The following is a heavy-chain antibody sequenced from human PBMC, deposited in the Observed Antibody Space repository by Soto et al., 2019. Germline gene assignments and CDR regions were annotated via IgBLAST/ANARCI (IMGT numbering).Heavy chain of an antibody. CDR1: GYTLTELS. J-gene: IGHJ3*02. CDR3: ATGIVVVVAATLRGDAFDS. D-gene: IGHD2-15*01. V-gene: IGHV1-24*01. CDR2: FDPEDGET. Sequence: ASVKVSCKVSGYTLTELSMHWVRRAPGKGLEWMGGFDPEDGETIYAQKFQGRVTMTEDTSTDTAYMELSSLRSEDTAVYYCATGIVVVVAATLRGDAFDSWGQGTMVTVSS.